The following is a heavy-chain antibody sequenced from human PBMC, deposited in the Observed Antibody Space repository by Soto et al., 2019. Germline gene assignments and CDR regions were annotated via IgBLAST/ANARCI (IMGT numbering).Heavy chain of an antibody. J-gene: IGHJ4*02. CDR3: ARDGRFLEWSQPPLEY. CDR2: IWYDGSNK. V-gene: IGHV3-33*01. Sequence: PAGSLSLSCSSSYFTFSSYGMHLVLQTPFKGLEWVSVIWYDGSNKYYADSVKGRFTISRDNSKNTLYLQMNSLRAEDTAVYYCARDGRFLEWSQPPLEYWGQGTLVTVSS. CDR1: YFTFSSYG. D-gene: IGHD3-3*01.